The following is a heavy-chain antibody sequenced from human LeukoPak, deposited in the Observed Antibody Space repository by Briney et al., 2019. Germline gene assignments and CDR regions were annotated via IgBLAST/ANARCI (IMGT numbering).Heavy chain of an antibody. CDR3: ARPGSSYYYDRSGYYSRWFDP. D-gene: IGHD3-22*01. V-gene: IGHV4-34*01. CDR1: GGSFSGYY. CDR2: INHSGST. J-gene: IGHJ5*02. Sequence: SETLSLTFAVYGGSFSGYYWSWIRQPPGKGLEWIGEINHSGSTNYNPSLKSRVTISVGTSKNQFSLKLSSVTAADTAVYYCARPGSSYYYDRSGYYSRWFDPWGQGTLVTVSS.